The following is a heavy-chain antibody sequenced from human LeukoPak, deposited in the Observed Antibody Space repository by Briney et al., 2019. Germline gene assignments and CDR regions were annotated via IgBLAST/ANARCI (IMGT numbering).Heavy chain of an antibody. V-gene: IGHV3-21*01. CDR3: ARDLYYYDSSGYYHRDGFDY. J-gene: IGHJ4*02. D-gene: IGHD3-22*01. CDR2: ISSSSSYI. Sequence: PGGSLRLSCAASGFTFSSYSMNWVRQAPGKGLEWVSSISSSSSYIYYADSVKGRFTISRDNAKNSLYLQMNSLRAEDTAVYYCARDLYYYDSSGYYHRDGFDYWGQGTLVTVSS. CDR1: GFTFSSYS.